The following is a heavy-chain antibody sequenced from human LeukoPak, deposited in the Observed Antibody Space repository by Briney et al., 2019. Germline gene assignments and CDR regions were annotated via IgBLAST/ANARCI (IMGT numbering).Heavy chain of an antibody. Sequence: SETLHLTCTVSGGSITSHFWNWIRQPPRTRLQWIGYIHSTGSTNYNPSLKSRVTISVDTSRNQFSLKLSSVTAADTAVYYCARDGYSGSSLFDYWGQGALVTVSS. CDR3: ARDGYSGSSLFDY. CDR2: IHSTGST. J-gene: IGHJ4*02. V-gene: IGHV4-59*11. D-gene: IGHD1-26*01. CDR1: GGSITSHF.